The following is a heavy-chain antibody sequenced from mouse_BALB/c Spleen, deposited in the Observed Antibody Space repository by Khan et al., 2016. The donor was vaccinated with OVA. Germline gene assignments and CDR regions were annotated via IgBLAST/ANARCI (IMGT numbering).Heavy chain of an antibody. CDR1: GYTFTSYW. J-gene: IGHJ2*01. CDR2: TNPTNGRT. CDR3: ARIKKIVATYFAY. V-gene: IGHV1S81*02. D-gene: IGHD1-1*01. Sequence: QVQLQQSGAELVKAGASVKMSCKASGYTFTSYWMHWVKQRLGQGLEWFAETNPTNGRTYYNEKFKSKATLTVDKSSSTAYMLLSGPTFEDSAVYYCARIKKIVATYFAYWGQGTTLTGSA.